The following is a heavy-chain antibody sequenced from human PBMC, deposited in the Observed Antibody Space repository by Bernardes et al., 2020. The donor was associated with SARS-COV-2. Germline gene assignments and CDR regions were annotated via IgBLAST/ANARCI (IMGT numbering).Heavy chain of an antibody. D-gene: IGHD3-22*01. V-gene: IGHV3-33*01. CDR1: GCTFSSCG. CDR3: ARDRAGYYYDSSGYCLGY. Sequence: WGSLRLSCAASGCTFSSCGMHWVRQAPGQGLEWVAVIWYDGSNKYYADSVKGRFTISRDNSKNTLYLQMNSLRAEDTAVYYCARDRAGYYYDSSGYCLGYWCQGTLVTVSS. J-gene: IGHJ4*02. CDR2: IWYDGSNK.